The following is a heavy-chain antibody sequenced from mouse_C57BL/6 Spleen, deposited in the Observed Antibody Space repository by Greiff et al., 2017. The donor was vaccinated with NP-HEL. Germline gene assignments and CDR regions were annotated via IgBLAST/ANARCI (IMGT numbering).Heavy chain of an antibody. J-gene: IGHJ3*01. CDR3: VRGTYNGSPFAY. D-gene: IGHD1-1*01. CDR1: GFSFNTYA. Sequence: EVKVVESGGGLVQPKGSLKLSCAASGFSFNTYAMNWVRQAPGKGLEWVARIRSKSNNYATYYADSVKDRFTISRDDSESMLYLQMNNLKTEDTAMYYCVRGTYNGSPFAYWGQGTLVTVSA. V-gene: IGHV10-1*01. CDR2: IRSKSNNYAT.